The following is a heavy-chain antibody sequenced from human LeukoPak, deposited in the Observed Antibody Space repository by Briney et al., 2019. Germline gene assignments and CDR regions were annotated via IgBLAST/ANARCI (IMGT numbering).Heavy chain of an antibody. Sequence: GRSLRLSCAASGFTFSTYGMHWVRQAPGKGLEWVAVIWYDGSNKYYADSVKGRFTISRDNSKNTLYLQMNSLRAEDTAVYYLAGDRVRGGGFDPWGQGTLVTVSS. J-gene: IGHJ5*02. CDR1: GFTFSTYG. CDR2: IWYDGSNK. CDR3: AGDRVRGGGFDP. D-gene: IGHD3-10*01. V-gene: IGHV3-33*01.